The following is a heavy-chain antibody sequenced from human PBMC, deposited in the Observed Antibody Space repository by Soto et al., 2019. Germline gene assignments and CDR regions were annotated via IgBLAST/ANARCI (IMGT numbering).Heavy chain of an antibody. CDR2: IIAYNGNT. CDR3: ARVGIDAMLPRYGMDV. D-gene: IGHD2-15*01. Sequence: GASVKGSFKASGYTLTSYGISWGRQAPGQGLEWMGWIIAYNGNTNYAQKLQGRVTMTTDTSTSTAYMELRSLRSDDTAVYYCARVGIDAMLPRYGMDVSGQGTTVTVSS. V-gene: IGHV1-18*01. CDR1: GYTLTSYG. J-gene: IGHJ6*02.